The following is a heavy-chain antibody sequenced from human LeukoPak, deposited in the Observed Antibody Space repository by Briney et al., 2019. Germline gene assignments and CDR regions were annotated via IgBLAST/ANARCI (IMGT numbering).Heavy chain of an antibody. CDR3: ARGVVPSARFDY. D-gene: IGHD2-2*01. J-gene: IGHJ4*02. V-gene: IGHV4-4*09. Sequence: PSETLSLTWTVSGDSISSYYWSWIRQPPGKGLEWLEYIYTSGSTNSNPPLKSRVTISVDTSKNQFSLKMTSVTAADTAVYYCARGVVPSARFDYWGQGTLVTVSS. CDR1: GDSISSYY. CDR2: IYTSGST.